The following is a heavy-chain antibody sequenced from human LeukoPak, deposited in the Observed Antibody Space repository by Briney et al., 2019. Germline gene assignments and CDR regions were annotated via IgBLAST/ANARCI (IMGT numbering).Heavy chain of an antibody. Sequence: GGSLRLSCAASGFIFSDHFMAWVRQAPGKGLEWVALIKIDGRTYYPDSVKGRFTVSRDISRSMVYLQMNNLRVDDTAVYYCARHDYLGDWGQGTLVTVSS. V-gene: IGHV3-53*01. CDR3: ARHDYLGD. J-gene: IGHJ4*02. CDR1: GFIFSDHF. CDR2: IKIDGRT.